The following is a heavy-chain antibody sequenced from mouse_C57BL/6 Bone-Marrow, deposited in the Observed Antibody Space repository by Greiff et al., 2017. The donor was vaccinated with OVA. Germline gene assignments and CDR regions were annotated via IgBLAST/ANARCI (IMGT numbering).Heavy chain of an antibody. V-gene: IGHV1-72*01. D-gene: IGHD1-1*01. CDR3: ASDYGSSWDFDY. Sequence: QVHVKQPGAELVKPGASVKLSCKASGYTFTSYWMHWVKQRPGRGLEWIGRIDPNSGGTKYNEKFKSKATLTVDKPSSTAYMQLSSLTSEDSAVYYCASDYGSSWDFDYWGQGTTLTVSS. CDR2: IDPNSGGT. J-gene: IGHJ2*01. CDR1: GYTFTSYW.